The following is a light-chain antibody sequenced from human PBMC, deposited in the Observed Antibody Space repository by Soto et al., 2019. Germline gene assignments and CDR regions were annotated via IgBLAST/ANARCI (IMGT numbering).Light chain of an antibody. Sequence: QAVVTQEPSLTVSPGGTVTLTCGSSTGAVTSGHYPYWFQQKPGQAPRTLIYDTNNKHSWTPARFSGSLLGGKAALTLSGAQPEDEAEYYCLLSYSGAWVFSGGTKLTVL. V-gene: IGLV7-46*01. CDR2: DTN. J-gene: IGLJ3*02. CDR3: LLSYSGAWV. CDR1: TGAVTSGHY.